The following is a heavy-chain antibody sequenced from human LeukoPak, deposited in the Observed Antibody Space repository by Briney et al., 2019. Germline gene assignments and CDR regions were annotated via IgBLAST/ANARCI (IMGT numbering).Heavy chain of an antibody. CDR1: GFTFSSYW. Sequence: GGSLRLSCAASGFTFSSYWMSWVRQAPGKGLEWVANIKQDGSEKYYVDSVKGRFTISRDNAKNSLYLQMNSLRAEDTAVYYCARDSPRMTTVTNFDYWGQGTLVTVSS. D-gene: IGHD4-17*01. V-gene: IGHV3-7*01. CDR3: ARDSPRMTTVTNFDY. CDR2: IKQDGSEK. J-gene: IGHJ4*02.